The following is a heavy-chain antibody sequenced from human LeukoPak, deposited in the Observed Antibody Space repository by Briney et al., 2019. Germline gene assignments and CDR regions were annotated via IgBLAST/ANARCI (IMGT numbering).Heavy chain of an antibody. V-gene: IGHV1-69*04. CDR3: ARENYDSSAYYFVD. CDR2: IIPILGIA. CDR1: GGTFSSYA. J-gene: IGHJ4*02. Sequence: VKLSFKASGGTFSSYAISWVRQAPGHGLEWMGRIIPILGIANYAQKLQGRVTMTTDTSTSTAHMELRSLRSDDTAVYYCARENYDSSAYYFVDWGQGTLVTVSS. D-gene: IGHD3-22*01.